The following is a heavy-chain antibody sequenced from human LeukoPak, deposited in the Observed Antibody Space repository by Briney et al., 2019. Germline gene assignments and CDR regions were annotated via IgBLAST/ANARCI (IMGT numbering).Heavy chain of an antibody. V-gene: IGHV3-23*01. CDR3: AKDSHGYMTPIEY. J-gene: IGHJ4*02. CDR2: ISGSGSGT. CDR1: GFTFSSCA. Sequence: GGSLRLSCAASGFTFSSCAMNWVRQAPGKGLEWVSAISGSGSGTYYADSVKGRFTISRDNSKNTLYLQMNSLRAEDTALYYCAKDSHGYMTPIEYWGQGTLVTVSS. D-gene: IGHD5-18*01.